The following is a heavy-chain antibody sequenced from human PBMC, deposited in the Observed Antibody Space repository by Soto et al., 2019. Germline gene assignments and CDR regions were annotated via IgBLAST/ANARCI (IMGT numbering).Heavy chain of an antibody. V-gene: IGHV4-30-2*01. D-gene: IGHD3-10*01. J-gene: IGHJ4*02. Sequence: PSETLSLTWAVSGGSISSGGYSWSWIRQPPWKGREWIGYIYHSGSTYYNPSLKSRVTISVDRSKNQFSLKLSSVTAADTAVYYCARAITMVRTPNPHFDCWGQGTLVTVS. CDR3: ARAITMVRTPNPHFDC. CDR1: GGSISSGGYS. CDR2: IYHSGST.